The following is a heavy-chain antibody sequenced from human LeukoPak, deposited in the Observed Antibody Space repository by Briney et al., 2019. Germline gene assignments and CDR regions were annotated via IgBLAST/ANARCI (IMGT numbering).Heavy chain of an antibody. CDR2: ISGSGGSI. V-gene: IGHV3-23*01. CDR1: GFTFSSYA. J-gene: IGHJ3*02. D-gene: IGHD2-15*01. CDR3: ARISIHDAFDI. Sequence: PGGSLRLSCAASGFTFSSYAMSWVRQAPGKGLEWVSVISGSGGSIYYADSVKGRFTTSRDNAKNSLYLQMNSLRAEDTAVYYCARISIHDAFDIWGQGTMVTVSS.